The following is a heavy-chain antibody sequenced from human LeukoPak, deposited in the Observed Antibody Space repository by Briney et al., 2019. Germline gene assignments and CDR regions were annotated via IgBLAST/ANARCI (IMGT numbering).Heavy chain of an antibody. CDR3: ARGRSGYWVSLFEY. J-gene: IGHJ4*02. CDR2: TYYRSRWYD. Sequence: SQTLSLTCAISGDSVSSNSAAWNWIRQSPSRGLEWLGRTYYRSRWYDDYAVSVKSRMTINPDTSKNQFSLHLNSVTPEDTAVYYCARGRSGYWVSLFEYWGQGILVTVSS. D-gene: IGHD6-25*01. V-gene: IGHV6-1*01. CDR1: GDSVSSNSAA.